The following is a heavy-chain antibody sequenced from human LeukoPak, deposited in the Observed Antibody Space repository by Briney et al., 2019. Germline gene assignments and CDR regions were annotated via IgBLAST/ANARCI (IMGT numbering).Heavy chain of an antibody. J-gene: IGHJ4*02. V-gene: IGHV1-69*01. CDR1: GGTFSSYA. CDR3: ARALSHCSSTSCLNDYLLPGDY. Sequence: ASVKVSCKASGGTFSSYAISSVRQAPGQGLEWMGGIIPIFGTANYAQKFQGRVTITADESTSTAYMELSSLRSEDTAVYYCARALSHCSSTSCLNDYLLPGDYWGQGTLVTVSS. D-gene: IGHD2-2*01. CDR2: IIPIFGTA.